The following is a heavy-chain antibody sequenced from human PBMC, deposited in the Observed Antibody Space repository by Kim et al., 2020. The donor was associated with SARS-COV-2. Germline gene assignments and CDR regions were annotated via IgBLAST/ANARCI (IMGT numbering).Heavy chain of an antibody. Sequence: GGSLRLSCAASGFTVSDNYMTWVRQAPGKGLECVSVIYIGGSTYYADSVKGRFTISRDSSKNTLSLPMNGLRAEDTAVYYCARGRPGWHFDYWGQGTLVTVSS. CDR1: GFTVSDNY. V-gene: IGHV3-53*01. CDR2: IYIGGST. J-gene: IGHJ4*02. D-gene: IGHD1-1*01. CDR3: ARGRPGWHFDY.